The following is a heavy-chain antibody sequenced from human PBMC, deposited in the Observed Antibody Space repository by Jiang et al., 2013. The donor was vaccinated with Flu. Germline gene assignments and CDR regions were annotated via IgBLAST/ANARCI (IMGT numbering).Heavy chain of an antibody. CDR2: ISSSSSYT. V-gene: IGHV3-11*06. J-gene: IGHJ6*02. D-gene: IGHD4-11*01. CDR3: ARVPTEYYYYGMDV. CDR1: GFTFSDYY. Sequence: VQLLESGGGLVKPGGSLRLSCAASGFTFSDYYMSWIRQAPGKGLEWVSYISSSSSYTNYADSVKGRFTISRDNAKNSLYLQMNSLRAEDTAVYYCARVPTEYYYYGMDVWGQGTTVTVSS.